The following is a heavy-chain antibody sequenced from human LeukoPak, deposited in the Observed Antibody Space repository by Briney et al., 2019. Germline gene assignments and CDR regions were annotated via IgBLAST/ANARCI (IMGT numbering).Heavy chain of an antibody. CDR2: ITSSGGST. CDR3: AKKGDSGSHDY. D-gene: IGHD5-12*01. CDR1: GFTFSTYA. J-gene: IGHJ4*02. Sequence: PGGSLRLSCAASGFTFSTYAMSWVRQAPGKGLEWVSAITSSGGSTYYADSVKGRFTISRDNSKTTLHLQLNSLRAEDTAVYYCAKKGDSGSHDYCGQGTRVTVSS. V-gene: IGHV3-23*01.